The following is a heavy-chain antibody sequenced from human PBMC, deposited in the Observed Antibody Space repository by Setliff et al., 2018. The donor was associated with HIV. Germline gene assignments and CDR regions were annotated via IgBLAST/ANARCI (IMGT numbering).Heavy chain of an antibody. CDR3: ARGTGYYYDSSGSNCFDP. Sequence: PSETLSLTCTVSGGSISSGNYFWNWIRQPAGKGLEWIGRIYTSGSTHYNPSLESRVTMSVDTSKNQFSLKLSSVTAADTAVYYCARGTGYYYDSSGSNCFDPWGQGTLVTVPQ. V-gene: IGHV4-61*02. CDR1: GGSISSGNYF. J-gene: IGHJ5*02. D-gene: IGHD3-22*01. CDR2: IYTSGST.